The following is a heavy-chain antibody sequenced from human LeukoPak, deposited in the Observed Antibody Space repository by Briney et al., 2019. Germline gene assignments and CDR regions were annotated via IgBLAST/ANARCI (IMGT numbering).Heavy chain of an antibody. V-gene: IGHV4-39*07. Sequence: SETLSLTCTVSGGSISSSSYYWGWIRQPPGKGLEWIGSIYYSGSTYYNPSLKSRVTISVDTSKNQFSLKLSSVTAADTAVYYCARDYDFWGGREPKHAFDIWGQGTMVTVSS. D-gene: IGHD3-3*01. CDR2: IYYSGST. CDR1: GGSISSSSYY. J-gene: IGHJ3*02. CDR3: ARDYDFWGGREPKHAFDI.